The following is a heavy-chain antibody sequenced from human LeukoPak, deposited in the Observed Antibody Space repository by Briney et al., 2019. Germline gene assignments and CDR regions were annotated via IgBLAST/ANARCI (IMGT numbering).Heavy chain of an antibody. CDR3: ARGVKGLRGAFDI. D-gene: IGHD3-10*01. Sequence: SETLSLTCTVSGGSISSGVYYWSWIRQHPGKGLEWIGYIYYSGSTYSNPSLKSRLTMSVDISKNQFSLKLSSVTAADTAVYYCARGVKGLRGAFDIWAKGQWSPSLQ. J-gene: IGHJ3*02. V-gene: IGHV4-31*03. CDR1: GGSISSGVYY. CDR2: IYYSGST.